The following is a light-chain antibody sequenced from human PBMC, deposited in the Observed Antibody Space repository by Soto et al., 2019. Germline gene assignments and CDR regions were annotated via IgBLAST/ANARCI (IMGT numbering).Light chain of an antibody. Sequence: EIVLTQSPDTLSLSPGERATLSCTASESVTSSCLAWYQRKPGQAPRLLIHTTSTRATDIPDRFSGSGSGTDFTLTISRLEPEDFAGYYCQQCGGAPLFSFGPGPRVDI. V-gene: IGKV3-20*01. CDR2: TTS. CDR3: QQCGGAPLFS. CDR1: ESVTSSC. J-gene: IGKJ3*01.